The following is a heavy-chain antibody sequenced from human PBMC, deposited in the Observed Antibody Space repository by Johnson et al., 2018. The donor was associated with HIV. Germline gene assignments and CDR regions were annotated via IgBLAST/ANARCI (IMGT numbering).Heavy chain of an antibody. CDR3: ARDSQWELRPDAFDI. D-gene: IGHD1-26*01. Sequence: EVQLVESGGGLVQPGRSLRLSCAASGFTFDDYAMHWVRQAPGKGLEWVSGISWNSGSIGYADSVKGRFTISRDNAKNSLYLQMNSLRAEDTAVYYCARDSQWELRPDAFDIWGQGTMVTVSS. CDR2: ISWNSGSI. J-gene: IGHJ3*02. V-gene: IGHV3-9*01. CDR1: GFTFDDYA.